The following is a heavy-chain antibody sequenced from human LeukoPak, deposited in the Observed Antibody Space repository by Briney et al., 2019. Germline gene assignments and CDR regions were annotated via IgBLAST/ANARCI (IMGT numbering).Heavy chain of an antibody. CDR1: GFTFSSYS. Sequence: GGSLRLSCAASGFTFSSYSMNWVRQAPGKGLEWVSSISSSSSYIYYADSVKGRFTISRDNAKSSLYLQMNSLRAEDTAVYYCARGICSGGSCYIGYYYYYYMDVWGKGTTVTVSS. J-gene: IGHJ6*03. CDR3: ARGICSGGSCYIGYYYYYYMDV. V-gene: IGHV3-21*01. CDR2: ISSSSSYI. D-gene: IGHD2-15*01.